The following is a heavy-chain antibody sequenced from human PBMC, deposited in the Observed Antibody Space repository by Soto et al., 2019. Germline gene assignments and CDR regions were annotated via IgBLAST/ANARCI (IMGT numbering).Heavy chain of an antibody. CDR3: AGDPDCSGPFDY. CDR1: GFTFSSYG. J-gene: IGHJ4*02. D-gene: IGHD6-19*01. CDR2: ISYDGSNK. Sequence: SLRLSCAASGFTFSSYGMHWVRQAPGKGLEWVAVISYDGSNKYYADSVKGRFTISRDNSKNTLYLQMNSLRAEDTAVYYCAGDPDCSGPFDYWGQGTLVTVSS. V-gene: IGHV3-30*03.